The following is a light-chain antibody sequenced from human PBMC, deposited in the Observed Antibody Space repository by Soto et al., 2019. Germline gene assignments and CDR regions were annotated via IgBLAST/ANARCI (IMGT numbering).Light chain of an antibody. Sequence: EIVLTQSPGTLSLSPGERATLSCRASQSVSSSYLAWYQQKPGQAPRILIYGASSRATGIPDRFSGSGSGTDFTLTISRLEPEDFEVYYCQQYGSSPLYTFGQGTKLEIK. CDR3: QQYGSSPLYT. J-gene: IGKJ2*01. CDR2: GAS. V-gene: IGKV3-20*01. CDR1: QSVSSSY.